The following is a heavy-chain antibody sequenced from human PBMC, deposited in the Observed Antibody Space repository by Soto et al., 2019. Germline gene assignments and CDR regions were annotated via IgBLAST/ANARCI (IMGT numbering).Heavy chain of an antibody. V-gene: IGHV4-34*01. CDR2: INHSGST. CDR1: GGSFSGYY. D-gene: IGHD3-3*01. J-gene: IGHJ6*03. Sequence: SETLSLTCAVYGGSFSGYYWSWIRQPPGKGLEWIGEINHSGSTNYNPSLKSRVTISVDTSKNQFSPKLSSVTAADTAVYYCARGSRYDFWSGYLQYYMHVWGKGTTVTVS. CDR3: ARGSRYDFWSGYLQYYMHV.